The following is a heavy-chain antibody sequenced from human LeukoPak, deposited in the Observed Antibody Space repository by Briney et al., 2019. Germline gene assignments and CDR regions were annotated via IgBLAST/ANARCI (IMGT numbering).Heavy chain of an antibody. CDR2: IYYSGST. D-gene: IGHD3-3*01. CDR1: GGSISSYY. CDR3: ARAPDLWSGYFDY. Sequence: SETLSLTCTVSGGSISSYYWSWIRQPPGKGLEWIGYIYYSGSTNYNPSLKSRVTISVDTSKNQFSLKLSSVTAADTAVYYHARAPDLWSGYFDYWGQGTLVTVSS. V-gene: IGHV4-59*01. J-gene: IGHJ4*02.